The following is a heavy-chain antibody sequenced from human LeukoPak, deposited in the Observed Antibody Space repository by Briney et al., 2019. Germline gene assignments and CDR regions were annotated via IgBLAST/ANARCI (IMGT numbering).Heavy chain of an antibody. CDR2: IYYSGNT. CDR3: ARAVRYYDSSGYYYPYFDY. CDR1: GGSISTSAYY. D-gene: IGHD3-22*01. J-gene: IGHJ4*02. V-gene: IGHV4-39*07. Sequence: PSETLSLTCIVSGGSISTSAYYWGWIRQPPGEGLQWIGSIYYSGNTYYNPSLKSRVTISVDTSKNQFSLKLSSVTAADTAVYYCARAVRYYDSSGYYYPYFDYWGQGTLVTVSS.